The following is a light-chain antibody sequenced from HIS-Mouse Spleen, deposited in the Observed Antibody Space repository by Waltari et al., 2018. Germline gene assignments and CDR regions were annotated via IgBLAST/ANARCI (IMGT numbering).Light chain of an antibody. CDR1: NIGSKS. J-gene: IGLJ2*01. Sequence: SYVLTQPPSVSVAPGQTARITCGGNNIGSKSLHGYQQKSGQAPVLVIYEDSKRPSGIPERFSGSSSGTMATLTISGAQVEDEADYYCYSTDSSGNHRVFGGGTKLTVL. CDR2: EDS. CDR3: YSTDSSGNHRV. V-gene: IGLV3-10*01.